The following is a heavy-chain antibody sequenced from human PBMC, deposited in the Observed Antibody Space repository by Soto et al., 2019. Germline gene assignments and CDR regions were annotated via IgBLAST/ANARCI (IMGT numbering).Heavy chain of an antibody. D-gene: IGHD3-10*01. V-gene: IGHV1-18*04. CDR2: ISAYNGNT. Sequence: ASVKVSCKASGYTFTSYGISWVRQAPGQGLEWMGWISAYNGNTNYAQKLQGRVTMTTDTSTSTAYMELRSLRSDDTAVYYCARDAPHYGSGSYYGMDVCGQGTTVTVYS. CDR1: GYTFTSYG. CDR3: ARDAPHYGSGSYYGMDV. J-gene: IGHJ6*02.